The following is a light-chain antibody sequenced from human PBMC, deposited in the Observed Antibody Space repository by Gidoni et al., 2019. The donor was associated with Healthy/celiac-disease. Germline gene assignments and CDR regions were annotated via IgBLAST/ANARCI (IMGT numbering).Light chain of an antibody. Sequence: EIVLTHSPGTLSLSPGGRATLSCRGRQSVSISHLAWCHQKPGQAPRLLIYGASSRATGIHDRFSGSGSGTDFTLTISRLEPEDFSVYYCQRYGSSPTWTFGQGTKVEIK. V-gene: IGKV3-20*01. CDR1: QSVSISH. CDR3: QRYGSSPTWT. CDR2: GAS. J-gene: IGKJ1*01.